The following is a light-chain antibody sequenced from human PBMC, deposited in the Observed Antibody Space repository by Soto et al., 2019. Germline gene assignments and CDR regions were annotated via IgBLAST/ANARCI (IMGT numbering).Light chain of an antibody. J-gene: IGLJ2*01. V-gene: IGLV1-44*01. CDR1: NSNIGSNT. Sequence: QLVLTQPPSASGTPGQRVTISCSGSNSNIGSNTVNWYQQLPGTAPKLLIYTNNQRPSGVPDRFSGSKSGTSASLAISGLQSEDEADYCCAAWDDSLNGVVFGGGTKLTVL. CDR3: AAWDDSLNGVV. CDR2: TNN.